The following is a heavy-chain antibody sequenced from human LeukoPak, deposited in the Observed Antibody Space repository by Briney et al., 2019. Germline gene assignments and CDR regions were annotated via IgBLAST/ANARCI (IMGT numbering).Heavy chain of an antibody. V-gene: IGHV4-34*01. CDR1: GGSFSGYY. Sequence: SETLSLTCAVHGGSFSGYYWSWIRQPPGKGLEWIGEINHSGSTYYNPSLKSRVTISVDRSKNQFSLKLSSVTAADTAVYYCARALPSFKRWFDPWGQGALVTVSS. CDR2: INHSGST. J-gene: IGHJ5*02. CDR3: ARALPSFKRWFDP.